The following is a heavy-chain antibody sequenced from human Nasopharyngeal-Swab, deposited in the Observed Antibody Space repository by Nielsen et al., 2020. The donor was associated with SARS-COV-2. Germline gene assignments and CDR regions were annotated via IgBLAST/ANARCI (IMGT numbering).Heavy chain of an antibody. CDR2: INHSGST. J-gene: IGHJ6*02. CDR1: GFTFSSYN. V-gene: IGHV4-34*01. Sequence: ESLKISCAASGFTFSSYNMNWIRQPPGKGLEWIGEINHSGSTNYNPSLKSRVTISVDTSKNQFSLKLSSVTAADTAVYYCARARYYDSSGYGGYYYYGMDVWGQGTTVTVSS. CDR3: ARARYYDSSGYGGYYYYGMDV. D-gene: IGHD3-22*01.